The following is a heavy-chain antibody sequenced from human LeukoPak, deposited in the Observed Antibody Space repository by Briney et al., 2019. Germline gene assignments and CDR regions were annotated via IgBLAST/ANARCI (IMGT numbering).Heavy chain of an antibody. J-gene: IGHJ3*02. Sequence: GGSLRLSCAASGFTFSSDWMHWVRQGPGKGLVWVSRIYNDGNRTTYADSVKGRFTISGDNAKNTLYLQMNKLRGEDTAVYYCARSGRGGAFDIWGQGTMVTVSS. D-gene: IGHD1-26*01. V-gene: IGHV3-74*03. CDR1: GFTFSSDW. CDR2: IYNDGNRT. CDR3: ARSGRGGAFDI.